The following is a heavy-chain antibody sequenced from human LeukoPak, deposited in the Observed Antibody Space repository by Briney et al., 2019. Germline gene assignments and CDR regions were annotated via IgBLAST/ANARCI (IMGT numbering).Heavy chain of an antibody. CDR1: GGSISSRTYY. CDR3: ARLVGAATDPFDY. CDR2: IYFSGST. D-gene: IGHD2-15*01. J-gene: IGHJ4*02. Sequence: SETLSLTCTVSGGSISSRTYYWGWIRQPPGKGLAWIGSIYFSGSTYYNPSLKSRVSVSVDTSKNQFSLKLSSVTAADTAVYYCARLVGAATDPFDYWGQGTLVTVSS. V-gene: IGHV4-39*01.